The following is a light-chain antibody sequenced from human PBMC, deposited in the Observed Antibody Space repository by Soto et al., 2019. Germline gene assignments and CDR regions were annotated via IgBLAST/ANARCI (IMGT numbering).Light chain of an antibody. V-gene: IGKV3-20*01. CDR1: QSVSNNY. J-gene: IGKJ2*01. CDR2: GSS. Sequence: EVVLTQSPGTLSLSPGERATLSCRASQSVSNNYFAWYQQKPGQAPRLLIFGSSDSATGIPDRFSGSGSGTAFTLTISRLEPEDFAVYYCHQYRSSPPYTFGQGTKLEIK. CDR3: HQYRSSPPYT.